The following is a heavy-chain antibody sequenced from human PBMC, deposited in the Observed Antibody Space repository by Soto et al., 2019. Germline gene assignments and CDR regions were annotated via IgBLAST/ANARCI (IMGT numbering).Heavy chain of an antibody. CDR1: GYTFTSYG. Sequence: QVQLVQSGAEVKKPGASVKISCKASGYTFTSYGISWVRQAPGQGLEWMGWINIYNNNTKYAQKFQGRVTMTTDTSTSTAYMELRSLRSDDTAVYYCARYSYGRPNWFDPWGQGTLVTVSS. D-gene: IGHD5-18*01. CDR3: ARYSYGRPNWFDP. CDR2: INIYNNNT. J-gene: IGHJ5*02. V-gene: IGHV1-18*01.